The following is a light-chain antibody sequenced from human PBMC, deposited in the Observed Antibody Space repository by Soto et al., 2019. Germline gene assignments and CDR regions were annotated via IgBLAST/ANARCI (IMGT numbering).Light chain of an antibody. CDR3: QNYNSYSEA. Sequence: DIQMTHSPSTLSASVGDSVTITFRASQTISSWLAWYQQKPGKAPKLLIYKASTLKSGVPSRFSGSGSGTAFTLTISSLQPDDFATYYCQNYNSYSEAFGQGTKVDIK. CDR1: QTISSW. V-gene: IGKV1-5*03. J-gene: IGKJ1*01. CDR2: KAS.